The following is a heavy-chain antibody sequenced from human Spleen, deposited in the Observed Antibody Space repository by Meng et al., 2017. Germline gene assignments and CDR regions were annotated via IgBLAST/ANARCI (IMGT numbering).Heavy chain of an antibody. CDR3: AKNLYSSSSSRGTFDI. D-gene: IGHD6-13*01. V-gene: IGHV3-9*01. Sequence: SLKISCAASGFTFDDYAMHWVRQAPGKGLEWVSGISWNSGNIGYADSVKGRFTISRDNAKKSLCLQLNSLGAEDTAMYYCAKNLYSSSSSRGTFDIWGQGTMVTVSS. J-gene: IGHJ3*02. CDR2: ISWNSGNI. CDR1: GFTFDDYA.